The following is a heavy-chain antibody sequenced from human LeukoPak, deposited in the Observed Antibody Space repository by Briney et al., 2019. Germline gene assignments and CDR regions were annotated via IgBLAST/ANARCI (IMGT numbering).Heavy chain of an antibody. V-gene: IGHV3-64*01. CDR1: GFTLSSYA. Sequence: QPGGSLRLSCAASGFTLSSYAMHWVRQAPGKGLEYVSAISINGENTYYTNSVKGRFTISGDNSKNTLYLQMGSLRTEDMAVYYCARAVAGTRGAFDIWGQGTMVTVSS. CDR2: ISINGENT. D-gene: IGHD6-19*01. J-gene: IGHJ3*02. CDR3: ARAVAGTRGAFDI.